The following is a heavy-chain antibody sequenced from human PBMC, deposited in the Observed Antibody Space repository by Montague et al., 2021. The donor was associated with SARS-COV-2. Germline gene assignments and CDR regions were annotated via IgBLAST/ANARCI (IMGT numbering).Heavy chain of an antibody. CDR3: ARRGTGNYEILDY. Sequence: SETLSLTCTISGGSLSRYYWTWSRQLPGKELEWIGSTYDSCGARYNPSLKSRVSISVDASKNQFSLMVTSVIAADTAVYFCARRGTGNYEILDYWGQGILVTVSS. CDR2: TYDSCGA. D-gene: IGHD3-3*01. J-gene: IGHJ4*02. V-gene: IGHV4-59*12. CDR1: GGSLSRYY.